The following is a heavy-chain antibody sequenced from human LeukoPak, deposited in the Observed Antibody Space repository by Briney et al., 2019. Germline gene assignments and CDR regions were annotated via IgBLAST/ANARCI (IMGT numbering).Heavy chain of an antibody. Sequence: PGRSLRLSCAASGFTFSSYGMHWVRQAPGKGLEWVAVIWYGGSNKYYADSVKGRFTISRDNSKNTLYLQMNSLRAEDTAVYYCARDSVGLPFYYWGQGTLVTVSS. J-gene: IGHJ4*02. D-gene: IGHD1-26*01. CDR3: ARDSVGLPFYY. V-gene: IGHV3-33*01. CDR1: GFTFSSYG. CDR2: IWYGGSNK.